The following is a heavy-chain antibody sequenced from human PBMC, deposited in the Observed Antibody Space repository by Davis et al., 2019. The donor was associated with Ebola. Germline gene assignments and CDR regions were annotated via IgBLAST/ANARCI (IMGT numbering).Heavy chain of an antibody. CDR1: GGSFSGYY. CDR2: INHSGST. D-gene: IGHD3-3*01. Sequence: SETLSLTCAVYGGSFSGYYWSWIRQPPGKGLEWIGEINHSGSTNYNPSLKSRVTISVDKSKNQFSLKLSSVTAADTAMYYCARVRIFGVVIMAERDGMDVWGQGTTVTVSS. CDR3: ARVRIFGVVIMAERDGMDV. J-gene: IGHJ6*02. V-gene: IGHV4-34*01.